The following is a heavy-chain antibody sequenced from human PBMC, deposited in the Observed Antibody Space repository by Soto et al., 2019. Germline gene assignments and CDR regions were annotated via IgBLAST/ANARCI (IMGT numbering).Heavy chain of an antibody. Sequence: ASVEVGCKASGYTFTNYGISWVRQAPGQGLEWMGWINAYNGNTNYAQKLQGRVTMNTYTSTSTAYMELRSLRSDDKAVYYCERNQVQKGYCTNAVGNRGNWFDHWG. D-gene: IGHD2-8*01. CDR2: INAYNGNT. CDR1: GYTFTNYG. V-gene: IGHV1-18*01. J-gene: IGHJ5*02. CDR3: ERNQVQKGYCTNAVGNRGNWFDH.